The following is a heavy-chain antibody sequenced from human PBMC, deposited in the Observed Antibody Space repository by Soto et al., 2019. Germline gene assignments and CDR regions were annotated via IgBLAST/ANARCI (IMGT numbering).Heavy chain of an antibody. J-gene: IGHJ5*02. CDR2: IFYLGSS. Sequence: KASETLSLTCTVSGDSIISSDFYWGWVRQPPGKGLEWIGSIFYLGSSYYSPSLKSRVTMSVDTSKNQFSLRLRSVTAADTALYFCARHSLALRKNNWFDPWGQGIMVTVSS. V-gene: IGHV4-39*01. CDR1: GDSIISSDFY. D-gene: IGHD3-3*02. CDR3: ARHSLALRKNNWFDP.